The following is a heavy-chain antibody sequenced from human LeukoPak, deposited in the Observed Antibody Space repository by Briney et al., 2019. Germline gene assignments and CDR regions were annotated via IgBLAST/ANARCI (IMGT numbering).Heavy chain of an antibody. CDR2: IYHSGST. J-gene: IGHJ4*02. Sequence: PSGTLSPTCAVSGGSISSSNWWSWVRQPPGKGLEWIGEIYHSGSTNYNPSLKSRVTISVDKSKNQFSLKLSSVTAADTAVYYCARFNGDYVFDYFDYWGQGTLVTVSS. V-gene: IGHV4-4*02. CDR3: ARFNGDYVFDYFDY. D-gene: IGHD4-17*01. CDR1: GGSISSSNW.